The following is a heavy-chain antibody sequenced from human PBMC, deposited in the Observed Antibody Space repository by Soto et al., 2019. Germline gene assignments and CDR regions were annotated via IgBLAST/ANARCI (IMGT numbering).Heavy chain of an antibody. CDR3: ARVYDDYLIDAFDI. J-gene: IGHJ3*02. D-gene: IGHD4-17*01. CDR2: IGRRGSPI. V-gene: IGHV3-48*03. Sequence: EAQLVEYGGGLVQPGGSLRLSCAAFEFTLSNYEMDWVRQAPGKGLEWVSHIGRRGSPIYYADSVKGRFTISRDNAKNSVFLQMNSLRPEETAVYYCARVYDDYLIDAFDIWGQGTMVSVSS. CDR1: EFTLSNYE.